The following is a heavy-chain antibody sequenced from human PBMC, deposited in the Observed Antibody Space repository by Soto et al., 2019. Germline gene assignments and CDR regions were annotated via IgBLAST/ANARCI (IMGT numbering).Heavy chain of an antibody. V-gene: IGHV3-53*01. J-gene: IGHJ4*02. D-gene: IGHD3-16*01. CDR1: EFTVSSNH. CDR2: ICSGSST. Sequence: EVQLVESGGGLIQPGGSLRLSCAASEFTVSSNHMSWVRQAPGKGLEWVSVICSGSSTYYADSVKGRFTISRDHSENTLYLQMNSLRAEDTAFYYCASQSTYTFDYWGQGTLVTVSS. CDR3: ASQSTYTFDY.